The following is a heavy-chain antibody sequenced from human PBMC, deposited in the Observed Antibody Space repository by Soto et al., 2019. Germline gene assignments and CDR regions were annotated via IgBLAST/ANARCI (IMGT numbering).Heavy chain of an antibody. CDR2: VSHDGRNT. V-gene: IGHV3-30*18. D-gene: IGHD6-19*01. CDR1: GFTFSDYA. Sequence: VQLVESGGGVVQPGRSLRLSCAASGFTFSDYAMQWVRQAPGKGLEWVAVVSHDGRNTHYADSVKGRFTISRDSSKNTVSLEMTSLRAEDTSVYYCAKGGRQWLVTSAFNYWGQGALVTVSS. J-gene: IGHJ4*02. CDR3: AKGGRQWLVTSAFNY.